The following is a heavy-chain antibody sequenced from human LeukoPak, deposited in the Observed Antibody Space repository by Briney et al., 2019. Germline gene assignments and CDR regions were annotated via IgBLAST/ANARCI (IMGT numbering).Heavy chain of an antibody. CDR2: ISGSGGST. CDR3: AKALSRGWLYPYYFDY. Sequence: GGSLRLSCAASGFTFSSYAMSWVRQAPGKGLEWVSAISGSGGSTYYADSVKGRFTISRDNSKNTLYLQMNRLRAEDTAVYYCAKALSRGWLYPYYFDYWGQGTLVTVSS. D-gene: IGHD3-16*02. CDR1: GFTFSSYA. V-gene: IGHV3-23*01. J-gene: IGHJ4*02.